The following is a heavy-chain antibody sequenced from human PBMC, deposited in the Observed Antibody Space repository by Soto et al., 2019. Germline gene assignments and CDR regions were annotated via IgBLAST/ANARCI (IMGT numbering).Heavy chain of an antibody. CDR3: ARLYYDFWSGPLAGYYFDY. D-gene: IGHD3-3*01. Sequence: PGGSLRLSCAASGFTFSSYAMSWVRQAPGKGLEWVSAISGSGGSTYYADSVKGRFTISRDNAKNSLYLQMNSLRAEDTAVYYCARLYYDFWSGPLAGYYFDYWGQGTLVTVSS. V-gene: IGHV3-23*01. CDR2: ISGSGGST. CDR1: GFTFSSYA. J-gene: IGHJ4*02.